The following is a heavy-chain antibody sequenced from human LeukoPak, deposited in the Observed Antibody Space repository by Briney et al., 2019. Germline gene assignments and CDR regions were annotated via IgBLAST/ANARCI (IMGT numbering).Heavy chain of an antibody. Sequence: GGSLRLSCAGSGFSVTTYYMTWVRQAPGKGLEWVAFIRYDGSNKDYADSVKGRFTISRDNSKNTLYLQMNSLRAEDTAVYYCAKWSNYWGQGTLVTVST. D-gene: IGHD5/OR15-5a*01. CDR2: IRYDGSNK. CDR1: GFSVTTYY. J-gene: IGHJ4*02. V-gene: IGHV3-30*02. CDR3: AKWSNY.